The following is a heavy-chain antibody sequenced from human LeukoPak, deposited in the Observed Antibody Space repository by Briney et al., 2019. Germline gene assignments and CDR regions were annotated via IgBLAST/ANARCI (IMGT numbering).Heavy chain of an antibody. CDR3: ARGLRQYVPAAGY. CDR2: INHSGST. Sequence: SETLSLTCAVYGGSFDTYYSIWIRQPPGKGLEWTGEINHSGSTNYNPSLKSRLTISVDTSKNQFSLKLSSVTAADTAVYYCARGLRQYVPAAGYWGQGTLVTASS. CDR1: GGSFDTYY. D-gene: IGHD6-13*01. V-gene: IGHV4-34*01. J-gene: IGHJ4*02.